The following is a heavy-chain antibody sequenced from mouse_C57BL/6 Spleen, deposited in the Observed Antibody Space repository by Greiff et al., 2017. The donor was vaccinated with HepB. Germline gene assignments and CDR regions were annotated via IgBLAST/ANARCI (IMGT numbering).Heavy chain of an antibody. D-gene: IGHD1-1*01. J-gene: IGHJ3*01. CDR3: ARDQLRFAY. CDR1: GFTFSSYA. V-gene: IGHV5-4*01. CDR2: ISDGGSYT. Sequence: EVQVVESGGGLVKPGGSLKLSCAASGFTFSSYAMSWVRQTPEKRLEWVATISDGGSYTYYPDNVKGRFTISRDNAKNNLYLQMSHLKSEDTAMYYCARDQLRFAYWGQGTLVTVSA.